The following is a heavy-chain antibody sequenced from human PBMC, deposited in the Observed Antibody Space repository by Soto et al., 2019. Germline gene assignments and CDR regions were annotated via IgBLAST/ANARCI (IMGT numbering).Heavy chain of an antibody. J-gene: IGHJ3*02. V-gene: IGHV3-33*01. CDR1: GFTFSSYG. Sequence: PGGSLRLSCAASGFTFSSYGMHWGRQAPGKGLEWVAVIWYDGSNKYYADSVKGRFNISRDNSKNTLYLQMNSLRFEDTAVYYCSRDLVVVPAAISPPHAFDIWGQGTMVTVSS. D-gene: IGHD2-2*01. CDR3: SRDLVVVPAAISPPHAFDI. CDR2: IWYDGSNK.